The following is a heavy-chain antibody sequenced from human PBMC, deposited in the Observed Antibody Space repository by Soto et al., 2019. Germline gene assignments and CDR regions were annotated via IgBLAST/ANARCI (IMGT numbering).Heavy chain of an antibody. CDR3: ARLYSSSWYSRHFDY. V-gene: IGHV1-69*05. D-gene: IGHD6-13*01. Sequence: SVKVSCKASGGTFSSYAISWVRQAPGQGLEWMGGIIPIFGTANYAQKFQGRVTMTRDTSISTAYMELSRLRSDDTAVYYCARLYSSSWYSRHFDYWGQGTLVTVSS. CDR2: IIPIFGTA. J-gene: IGHJ4*02. CDR1: GGTFSSYA.